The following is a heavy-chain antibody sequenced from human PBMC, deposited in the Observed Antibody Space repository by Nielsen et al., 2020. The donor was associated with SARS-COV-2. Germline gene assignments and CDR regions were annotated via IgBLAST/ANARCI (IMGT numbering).Heavy chain of an antibody. CDR1: GGSISSGDYY. J-gene: IGHJ6*02. Sequence: LRLSCTVSGGSISSGDYYWSWIRQPPGKGLEWIGYIYYSGSTNYNPSLKSRVTISVDTSKNQFSLKLSSVTAADTAVYYCARNNKGYCSGGSCYYYYGMDVWGQGTTVTVSS. CDR3: ARNNKGYCSGGSCYYYYGMDV. D-gene: IGHD2-15*01. CDR2: IYYSGST. V-gene: IGHV4-30-4*01.